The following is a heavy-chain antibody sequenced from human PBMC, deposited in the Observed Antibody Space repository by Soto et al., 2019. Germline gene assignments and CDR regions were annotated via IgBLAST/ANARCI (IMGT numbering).Heavy chain of an antibody. Sequence: QVTLKESGPVLVKPTETLTLTCTVSGFSLSNARMGVIWSRQPPGKALEWLAHIFSNDEKSYSTSLKSRLTISNGTSKSQVVLTMTNMDPVDTATYYCARMDQSKYRKPRWFDPWGQGTLVTVSS. J-gene: IGHJ5*02. CDR2: IFSNDEK. V-gene: IGHV2-26*01. D-gene: IGHD3-16*02. CDR3: ARMDQSKYRKPRWFDP. CDR1: GFSLSNARMG.